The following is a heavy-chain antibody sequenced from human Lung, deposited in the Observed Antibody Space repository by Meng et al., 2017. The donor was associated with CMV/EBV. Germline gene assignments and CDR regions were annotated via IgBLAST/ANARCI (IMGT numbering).Heavy chain of an antibody. CDR3: AKWMGSSVIPAAYVNAMDV. V-gene: IGHV3-23*01. J-gene: IGHJ6*02. CDR2: ISGSGGST. D-gene: IGHD2-2*01. CDR1: GFTFFTYA. Sequence: SCTASGFTFFTYAMSWVRQAPGKGLEWVSVISGSGGSTLDADSVKGRFTISRDNSKNTLLLQMNSLRPEDTAAYYCAKWMGSSVIPAAYVNAMDVXGQGXTVTVSS.